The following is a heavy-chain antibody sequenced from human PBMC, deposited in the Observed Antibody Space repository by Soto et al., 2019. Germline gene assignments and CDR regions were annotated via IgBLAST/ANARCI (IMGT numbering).Heavy chain of an antibody. V-gene: IGHV4-39*01. J-gene: IGHJ4*02. Sequence: PSETLSLTCTVSGGSISSSSYYWGWIRQPPGNGLEWIGSIYYSGSTYYNPSLKSRVTISVDTSKNQFSLKLSSVTAADTAVYYCARLHCSGGSCYPYYFDYWGQGTLVTVSS. CDR1: GGSISSSSYY. CDR3: ARLHCSGGSCYPYYFDY. D-gene: IGHD2-15*01. CDR2: IYYSGST.